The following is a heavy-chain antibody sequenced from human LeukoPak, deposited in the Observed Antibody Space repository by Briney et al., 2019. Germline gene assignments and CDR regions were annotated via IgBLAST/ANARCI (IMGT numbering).Heavy chain of an antibody. D-gene: IGHD3-22*01. CDR1: GGTFSSYA. CDR3: ARDQPLGDESSGYP. CDR2: IIPIFGTA. Sequence: GASVKVSCKASGGTFSSYAISWVRQAPGQGLEWMGGIIPIFGTANYAQKFQGKVTITADESTSTAYMELSSLRSEDTAVYYCARDQPLGDESSGYPCGHGTLVTVSS. V-gene: IGHV1-69*13. J-gene: IGHJ5*02.